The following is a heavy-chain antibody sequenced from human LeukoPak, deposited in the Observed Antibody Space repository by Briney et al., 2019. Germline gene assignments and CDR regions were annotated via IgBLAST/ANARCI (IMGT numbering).Heavy chain of an antibody. CDR3: ARGGSITMVRGVVYDAFDI. V-gene: IGHV4-30-2*01. CDR2: IYHSGST. CDR1: GGSISSGDYY. J-gene: IGHJ3*02. Sequence: PSETLSLTCTVSGGSISSGDYYWSWIRQPPGKGLEWIGYIYHSGSTYYNPSLKSRVTISVDRSKNQFSLKLSSVTAADTAVYYCARGGSITMVRGVVYDAFDIWGQGTMVTVSS. D-gene: IGHD3-10*01.